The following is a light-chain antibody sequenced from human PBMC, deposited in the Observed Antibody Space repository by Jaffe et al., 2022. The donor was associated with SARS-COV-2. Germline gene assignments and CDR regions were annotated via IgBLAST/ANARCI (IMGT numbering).Light chain of an antibody. J-gene: IGLJ2*01. Sequence: QSALTQPPSASGSPGQSVTISCTGTSSDVGGYNLVSWYQQHPGKAPKLMIYEVNKRPSGVPDRFSGSKSGNTASLTVSGLQAEDEADYYCSSYAGSNNLVFGGGTKLTVL. CDR3: SSYAGSNNLV. V-gene: IGLV2-8*01. CDR2: EVN. CDR1: SSDVGGYNL.